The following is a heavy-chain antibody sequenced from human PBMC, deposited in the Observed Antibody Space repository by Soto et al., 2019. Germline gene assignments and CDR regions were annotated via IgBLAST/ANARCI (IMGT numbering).Heavy chain of an antibody. J-gene: IGHJ4*02. V-gene: IGHV3-74*01. CDR2: INTDGSIT. CDR1: GLIFSNYK. CDR3: ARDTNGLHY. Sequence: GGSXRLSCAASGLIFSNYKMHWVRQAPGKGLEWVSRINTDGSITDYAGSVKGRFTVSRDNAKNTMFLQMNSLTADDTAVYYCARDTNGLHYWGQGTLVTVSS. D-gene: IGHD2-8*01.